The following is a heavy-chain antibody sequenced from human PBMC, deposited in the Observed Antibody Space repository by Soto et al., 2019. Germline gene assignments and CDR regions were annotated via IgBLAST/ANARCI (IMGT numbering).Heavy chain of an antibody. J-gene: IGHJ4*02. Sequence: GASLKISCKGSGYSFTSYWIGWVRQMPGKGLEWMWIIYPGDSDTRYSPSFQGLVTISADNSISTAYLQWSSLKASYTAMYYCAIHSRFNSGSNFDYWGQGTLVTVSS. CDR1: GYSFTSYW. CDR2: IYPGDSDT. D-gene: IGHD1-26*01. CDR3: AIHSRFNSGSNFDY. V-gene: IGHV5-51*01.